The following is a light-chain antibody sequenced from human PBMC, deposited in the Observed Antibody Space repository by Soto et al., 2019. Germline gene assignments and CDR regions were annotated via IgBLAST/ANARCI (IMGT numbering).Light chain of an antibody. CDR2: GNS. CDR1: SSNIGAGYH. CDR3: QSYDSSLRGSV. V-gene: IGLV1-40*01. J-gene: IGLJ3*02. Sequence: QSVLTQPPSVSGAPGQRVTISCTGSSSNIGAGYHVHWYQQLPGTAPKLLIYGNSTRPSGVPDRFSASKSGTSASLAITGLQAEDEADYYCQSYDSSLRGSVFGGGTKLTVL.